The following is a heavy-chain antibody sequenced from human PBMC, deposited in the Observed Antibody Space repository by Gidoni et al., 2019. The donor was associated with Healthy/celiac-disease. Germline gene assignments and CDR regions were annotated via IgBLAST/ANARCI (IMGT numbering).Heavy chain of an antibody. CDR2: IYYSGST. Sequence: QVQLQESGPGLVKPSQTLSLPCPVSGGSISSGGYYWSWIRQHPGKGLEWIGYIYYSGSTYYNPSLKSRVTISVDTSKNQFSLKLSSVTAADTAVYYCARDEDDSSGSEYYYGMDVWGQGTTVTVSS. D-gene: IGHD3-22*01. CDR1: GGSISSGGYY. J-gene: IGHJ6*02. CDR3: ARDEDDSSGSEYYYGMDV. V-gene: IGHV4-31*03.